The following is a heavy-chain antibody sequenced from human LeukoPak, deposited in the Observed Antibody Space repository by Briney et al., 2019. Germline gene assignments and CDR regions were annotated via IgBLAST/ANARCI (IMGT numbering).Heavy chain of an antibody. CDR3: ARARIAAALGNWFDP. J-gene: IGHJ5*02. V-gene: IGHV3-30-3*01. CDR2: ISYDGSNK. Sequence: GGSLRLSCAASGFTFSSYAMHRVRQAPGKGLEWVAVISYDGSNKYYADSVKGRFTISRDNSKNTLYLQMNSLRAEDTAVYYCARARIAAALGNWFDPWGQGTLVTVSS. CDR1: GFTFSSYA. D-gene: IGHD6-13*01.